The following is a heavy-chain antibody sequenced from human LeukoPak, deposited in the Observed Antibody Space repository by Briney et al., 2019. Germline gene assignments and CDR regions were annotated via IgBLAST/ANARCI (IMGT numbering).Heavy chain of an antibody. Sequence: PGGSLRLSCAASGVTFSSHSMHWVRQAPGKGLVWVSGISNDGTSTTYADSVKGRFTISRDNAKNTLYLQMHSLRAEDTAVHSCARGWFGPDSCGQGTLVTVSS. CDR3: ARGWFGPDS. CDR1: GVTFSSHS. V-gene: IGHV3-74*01. J-gene: IGHJ5*01. D-gene: IGHD3-10*01. CDR2: ISNDGTST.